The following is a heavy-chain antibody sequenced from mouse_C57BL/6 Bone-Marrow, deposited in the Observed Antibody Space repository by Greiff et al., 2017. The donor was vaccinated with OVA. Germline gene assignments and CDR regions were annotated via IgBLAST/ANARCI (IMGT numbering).Heavy chain of an antibody. CDR2: ISNLAYSI. CDR3: ARHGGRWGLRFAY. V-gene: IGHV5-15*04. D-gene: IGHD2-4*01. J-gene: IGHJ3*01. CDR1: GFTFSDYG. Sequence: EVMLVESGGGLVQPGGSLKLSCAASGFTFSDYGMAWVRQAPRKGPEWVAFISNLAYSIYYADTVTGRFTISRENAKNTLYLQMSSLRSEDTALYYCARHGGRWGLRFAYWGQGTLVTVSA.